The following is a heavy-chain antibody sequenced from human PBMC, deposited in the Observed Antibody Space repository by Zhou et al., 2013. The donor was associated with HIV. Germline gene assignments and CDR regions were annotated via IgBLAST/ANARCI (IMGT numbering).Heavy chain of an antibody. CDR1: GYNFVSFG. Sequence: QLVQSGGEMKKPGDSVRVSCQASGYNFVSFGINWVRKAPGQGLQWLGWIDTYNGNRNYTWGRLTMTTDTSTATAFLELRGLRLDDSATYYCARDAPVPGSYLYMDVVGTKGLRSPSL. J-gene: IGHJ6*03. CDR2: IDTYNGNR. CDR3: ARDAPVPGSYLYMDV. V-gene: IGHV1-18*01. D-gene: IGHD3-10*01.